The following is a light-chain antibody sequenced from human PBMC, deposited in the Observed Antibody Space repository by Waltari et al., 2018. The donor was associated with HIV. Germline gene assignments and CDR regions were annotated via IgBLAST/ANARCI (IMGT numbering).Light chain of an antibody. V-gene: IGLV2-23*02. CDR2: EVT. J-gene: IGLJ1*01. CDR1: SSDVGSYHL. CDR3: CSYAGSSAFV. Sequence: QSALTQPASVSGSPGQSITISCTGTSSDVGSYHLVSWYQHHPGKAPQRMRFEVTKRPSGVSNRFSGSKSGNTASLTISGLQADDEADYYCCSYAGSSAFVFGTGTKVTVL.